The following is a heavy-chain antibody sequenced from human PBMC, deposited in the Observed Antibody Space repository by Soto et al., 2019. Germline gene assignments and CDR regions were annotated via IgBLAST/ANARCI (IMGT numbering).Heavy chain of an antibody. CDR3: ANPPANWNLWMVY. CDR2: IYHSGIT. V-gene: IGHV4-4*02. CDR1: GGSISSSQW. Sequence: QVQLRASGPGLVKPSGTLSLTCAVSGGSISSSQWWSWVRQSPGKGLEWIGQIYHSGITRYNPSLKSLVTFSVDQSNNQFSLRLTSVTAADTAVYYCANPPANWNLWMVYWGRGTVVTVSS. D-gene: IGHD1-1*01. J-gene: IGHJ4*02.